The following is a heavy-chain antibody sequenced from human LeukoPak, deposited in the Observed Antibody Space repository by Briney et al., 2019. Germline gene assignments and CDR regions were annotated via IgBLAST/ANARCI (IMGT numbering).Heavy chain of an antibody. D-gene: IGHD3-9*01. V-gene: IGHV1-69*05. CDR2: SIPLFGTA. CDR3: ARRQDYDILTGYSVAYYYYSTDV. J-gene: IGHJ6*04. CDR1: GGTFSSYA. Sequence: GSSVKVSCKASGGTFSSYAISWVRQAPGQGLEWMGGSIPLFGTANYAQNFPGRVTITTDKSTSTAYMELSSLRSEDTAVYYCARRQDYDILTGYSVAYYYYSTDVWGKGTTVTVSS.